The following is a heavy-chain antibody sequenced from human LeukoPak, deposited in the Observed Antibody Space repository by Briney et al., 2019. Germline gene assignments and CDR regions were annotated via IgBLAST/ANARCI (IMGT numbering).Heavy chain of an antibody. J-gene: IGHJ4*02. CDR2: ISGSSSDV. CDR3: SRDPRHSDY. V-gene: IGHV3-11*01. CDR1: GFTFSDSY. Sequence: KPGGSLRLSCAASGFTFSDSYMTWIRQAPGKGLELLSYISGSSSDVNYIDSVRGRSTISRDNAKNSPYLHMNSLTVEDTAVYYCSRDPRHSDYWGQGTLVTVSS.